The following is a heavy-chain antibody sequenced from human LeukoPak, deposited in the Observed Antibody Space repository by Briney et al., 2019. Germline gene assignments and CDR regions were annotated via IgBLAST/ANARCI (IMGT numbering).Heavy chain of an antibody. CDR3: ANEAPPYYDFWSGSTRPPSDY. Sequence: PGGSLRLSCAASGFTFSSYAMSWVRQAPGKGLEWVSAISGSGGSTYYADSVKGRFTISRDNSKNTLYLQMNSLRAEDTAVYYCANEAPPYYDFWSGSTRPPSDYWGQGTLVTVSS. V-gene: IGHV3-23*01. D-gene: IGHD3-3*01. CDR2: ISGSGGST. CDR1: GFTFSSYA. J-gene: IGHJ4*02.